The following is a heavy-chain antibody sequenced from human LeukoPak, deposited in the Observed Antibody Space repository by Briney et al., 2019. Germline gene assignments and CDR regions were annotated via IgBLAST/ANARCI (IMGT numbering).Heavy chain of an antibody. Sequence: GASVKVSCKASGYTFTNYDINWVRQATGQGLEWMGWMNPNSGNTGYAQKFQGRVTITADESTSTAYMELSSLRSEDTAVYYCARDEGGIAAAGRGTFDYWGQGTLVTVSS. D-gene: IGHD6-13*01. J-gene: IGHJ4*02. CDR3: ARDEGGIAAAGRGTFDY. CDR1: GYTFTNYD. V-gene: IGHV1-8*03. CDR2: MNPNSGNT.